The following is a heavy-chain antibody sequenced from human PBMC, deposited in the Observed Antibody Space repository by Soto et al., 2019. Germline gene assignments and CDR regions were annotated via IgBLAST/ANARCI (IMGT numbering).Heavy chain of an antibody. J-gene: IGHJ3*02. CDR2: ISSSSSYI. Sequence: GGSLRLSCAASGFTFSSYSMNWVRQAPGKGLEWVSSISSSSSYIYYADSVKGRFTISRDNAKNSLYLQMNSLRAEDTAVYYCARGGCSGGSCYFAFDIWGQGTMVTVSS. D-gene: IGHD2-15*01. V-gene: IGHV3-21*01. CDR3: ARGGCSGGSCYFAFDI. CDR1: GFTFSSYS.